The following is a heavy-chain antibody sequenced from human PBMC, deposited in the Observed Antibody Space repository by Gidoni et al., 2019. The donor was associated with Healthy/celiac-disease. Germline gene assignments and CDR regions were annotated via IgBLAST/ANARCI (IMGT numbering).Heavy chain of an antibody. CDR2: ISYDGSNK. J-gene: IGHJ4*02. Sequence: QVQLVESGGGVVQPGRSLRLSCASSGFTFGSYGMHWVRQAPGKGLAWVAVISYDGSNKYYADSVKGRFTISRDNSKNTLYLQMNSLRAEDTAVYYCAKDLAGYCSGGSCQTGPPDYWGQGTLVTVSS. D-gene: IGHD2-15*01. CDR3: AKDLAGYCSGGSCQTGPPDY. V-gene: IGHV3-30*18. CDR1: GFTFGSYG.